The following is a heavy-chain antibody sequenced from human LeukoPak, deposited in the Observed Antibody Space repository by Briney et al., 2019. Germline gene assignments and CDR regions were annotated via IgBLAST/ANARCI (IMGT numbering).Heavy chain of an antibody. CDR3: ARHGGYSSPYLH. CDR2: IYYSGST. V-gene: IGHV4-59*08. Sequence: SSETLSLTCTVSGGSISNYYWSWIRQPPGKGLECIGYIYYSGSTNYNPSLQSRVTISVDTSKNQFSLKLSSVTATDTAVYYCARHGGYSSPYLHWGQGTLVTVSS. CDR1: GGSISNYY. J-gene: IGHJ1*01. D-gene: IGHD6-13*01.